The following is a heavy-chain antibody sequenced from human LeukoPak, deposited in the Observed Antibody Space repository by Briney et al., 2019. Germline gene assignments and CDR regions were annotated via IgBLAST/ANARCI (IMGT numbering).Heavy chain of an antibody. CDR1: GGSISSYY. J-gene: IGHJ3*02. D-gene: IGHD6-6*01. CDR3: ARRPGRGSSSSHAFDI. CDR2: IYTSGST. V-gene: IGHV4-4*09. Sequence: SETLSLTCTVSGGSISSYYWSWIRQPPGKGLEWIGYIYTSGSTNYNPSLKSRVTISVDTSKNQFSLKLSSVTAADTAVYYRARRPGRGSSSSHAFDIWGQGTMVTVSS.